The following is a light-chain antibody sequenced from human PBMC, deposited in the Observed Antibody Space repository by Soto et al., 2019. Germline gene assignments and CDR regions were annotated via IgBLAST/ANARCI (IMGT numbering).Light chain of an antibody. Sequence: QSVLTQPASVSGSPGQSITISCTGTTSDVGAFNYVSWYQQHPGKAPKLMIYEVSSRPSGVSSRFSGSKSGNTASLAISGLQSEDEADYYCAAWDDSLNGFYVFGTGTKLTVL. CDR2: EVS. J-gene: IGLJ1*01. CDR3: AAWDDSLNGFYV. V-gene: IGLV2-14*01. CDR1: TSDVGAFNY.